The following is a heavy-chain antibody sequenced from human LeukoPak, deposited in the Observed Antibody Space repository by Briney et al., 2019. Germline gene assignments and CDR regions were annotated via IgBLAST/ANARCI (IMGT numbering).Heavy chain of an antibody. CDR1: GFTFGDYA. D-gene: IGHD3-22*01. J-gene: IGHJ4*02. CDR3: TRGFYYDSSSYYYPVGYFDY. Sequence: PGRSLRLSCTASGFTFGDYARSWVRQAPGKGLEWVGFIRSKAYGGTTDYAATVKGRFTISRDDSKSIAYLQMNSLKTEDTAVYYCTRGFYYDSSSYYYPVGYFDYWGQGTLVTVSS. CDR2: IRSKAYGGTT. V-gene: IGHV3-49*04.